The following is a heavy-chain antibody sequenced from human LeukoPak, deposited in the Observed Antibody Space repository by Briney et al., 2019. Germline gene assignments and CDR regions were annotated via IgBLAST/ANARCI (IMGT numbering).Heavy chain of an antibody. CDR1: GYSISSGYY. J-gene: IGHJ4*02. Sequence: PSETLSLTCTVSGYSISSGYYWGWIRQPPGKGLEWIGRIFHTGSTSYNPSLKSRVTISIDTPKNQLSLKLSSVTAADTAMYYCARHPGYWGQGTLVTVSS. CDR2: IFHTGST. D-gene: IGHD3-10*01. V-gene: IGHV4-38-2*02. CDR3: ARHPGY.